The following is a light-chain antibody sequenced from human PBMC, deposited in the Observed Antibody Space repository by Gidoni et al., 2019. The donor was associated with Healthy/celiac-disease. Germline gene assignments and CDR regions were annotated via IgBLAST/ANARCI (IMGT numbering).Light chain of an antibody. Sequence: DIQMTQSPSSLSASVGDRVTITCRPSQSISSYFNWYQQKPGKAPKLLNYAASSLQSGVPSRCSGRGAGKDFTLTISSLQPEDFATYCWQQSYSTPALTFGGGTKVEIK. CDR1: QSISSY. J-gene: IGKJ4*01. V-gene: IGKV1-39*01. CDR3: QQSYSTPALT. CDR2: AAS.